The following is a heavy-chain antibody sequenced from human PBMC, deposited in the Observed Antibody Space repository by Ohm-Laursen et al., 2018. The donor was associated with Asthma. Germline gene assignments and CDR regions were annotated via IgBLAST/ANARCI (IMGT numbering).Heavy chain of an antibody. CDR1: GVAFTDSW. D-gene: IGHD1-26*01. V-gene: IGHV3-7*01. CDR3: VTDAWWSYVH. CDR2: INPLGYEK. Sequence: FLRLSCTASGVAFTDSWMSWVRQLPGGSLEWVAKINPLGYEKYYMDSVRGRFTVSRDNAKNSLYLEMNSLRVEDTAVYYCVTDAWWSYVHWGLGTLVTVSS. J-gene: IGHJ4*02.